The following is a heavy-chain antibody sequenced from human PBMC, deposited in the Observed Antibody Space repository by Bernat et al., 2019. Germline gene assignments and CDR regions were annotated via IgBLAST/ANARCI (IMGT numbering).Heavy chain of an antibody. CDR3: ARGAEQWLANDAFDI. CDR1: AGSISSNNYF. Sequence: QLQLQESGPGLVKPSETLSLTCTVSAGSISSNNYFWGWIREPPGKGLEWIGSVYSSGSTYYNPSLKGRVTISVDMSKNQFSLKLSSVTAADTAVYYCARGAEQWLANDAFDIWGQGTMVTVSS. J-gene: IGHJ3*02. D-gene: IGHD6-19*01. V-gene: IGHV4-39*07. CDR2: VYSSGST.